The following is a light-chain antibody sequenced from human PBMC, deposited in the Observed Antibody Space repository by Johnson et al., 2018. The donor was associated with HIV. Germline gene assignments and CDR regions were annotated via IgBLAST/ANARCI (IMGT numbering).Light chain of an antibody. Sequence: QSVLTQPPSVSAAPGQKVTIYCSGSSSNIGNHYVSWYQHLTGTAPKLLIYENDKRPSGIPDRFSGSKSGTSATLGITGLQTGDEADYYCGTWDTSLSAGVFGTGTGVTVL. CDR3: GTWDTSLSAGV. CDR1: SSNIGNHY. J-gene: IGLJ1*01. CDR2: END. V-gene: IGLV1-51*02.